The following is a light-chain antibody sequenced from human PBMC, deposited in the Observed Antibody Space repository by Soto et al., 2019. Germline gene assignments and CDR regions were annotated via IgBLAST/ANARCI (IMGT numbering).Light chain of an antibody. CDR1: QSISSY. Sequence: DIQMTQSPSSLSASVGDRVTITCRASQSISSYLNWYQQKPGKAPKLLIYAASSLQSGVPSRFSGSGSGTDFTLTISSLQPEDFATYYCQQRETFGQGTKLEIK. J-gene: IGKJ2*01. CDR2: AAS. V-gene: IGKV1-39*01. CDR3: QQRET.